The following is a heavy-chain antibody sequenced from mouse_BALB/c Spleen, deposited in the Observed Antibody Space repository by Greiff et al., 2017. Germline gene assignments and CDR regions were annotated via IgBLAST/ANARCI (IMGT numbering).Heavy chain of an antibody. D-gene: IGHD3-1*01. CDR1: GYTFTSYW. Sequence: QVQLKQPGAELVKPGAPVKLSCKASGYTFTSYWMNWVKQRPGRGLEWIGRIDPSDSETHYNQKFKDKATLTVDKSSSTAYIQLSSLTSEDSAVYYCARRGPGAMDYWGQGTSVTVSS. CDR2: IDPSDSET. CDR3: ARRGPGAMDY. V-gene: IGHV1-69*02. J-gene: IGHJ4*01.